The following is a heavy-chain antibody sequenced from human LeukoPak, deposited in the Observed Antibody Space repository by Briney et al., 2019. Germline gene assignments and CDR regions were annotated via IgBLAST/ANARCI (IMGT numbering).Heavy chain of an antibody. CDR2: IRYDGSNK. D-gene: IGHD6-19*01. CDR3: ARDPRRLVDYYYYYMDV. V-gene: IGHV3-30*02. J-gene: IGHJ6*03. Sequence: GGSLRLSCAASGFTFSSYGMHWVRQAPGKGLEWVAFIRYDGSNKYYADSVKGRFTISRDNSKNSLYLQMNSLRAEDTAVYYCARDPRRLVDYYYYYMDVWGKGTTVTVSS. CDR1: GFTFSSYG.